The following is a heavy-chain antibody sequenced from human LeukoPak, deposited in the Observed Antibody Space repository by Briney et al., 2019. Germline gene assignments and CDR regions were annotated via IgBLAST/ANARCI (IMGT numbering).Heavy chain of an antibody. J-gene: IGHJ4*02. CDR2: IFGNGRNT. CDR3: AKSELRPFKALR. D-gene: IGHD3-10*01. V-gene: IGHV3-23*01. CDR1: GFTFNNYA. Sequence: PGGALRLSCAASGFTFNNYAMIWVRQAPGKGLEWVSAIFGNGRNTYCADSVEGRFTISRDNSKNTLYVQMNSLRVEDTAMYFCAKSELRPFKALRWGQGTLVAVSS.